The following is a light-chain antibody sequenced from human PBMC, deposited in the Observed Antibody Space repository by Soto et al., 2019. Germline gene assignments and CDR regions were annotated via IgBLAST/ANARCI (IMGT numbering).Light chain of an antibody. V-gene: IGKV1D-12*01. J-gene: IGKJ1*01. CDR3: QQAHSLPRS. CDR2: AAS. CDR1: QGIRDW. Sequence: DIQLAQSPSSVSASVGDRVNITCRASQGIRDWVAWYQQRPGKAPMLLIYAASTLQTGAPSRFSGSGFGTEFTLTIRSLQPEDFATYYCQQAHSLPRSFGQGTKVDIK.